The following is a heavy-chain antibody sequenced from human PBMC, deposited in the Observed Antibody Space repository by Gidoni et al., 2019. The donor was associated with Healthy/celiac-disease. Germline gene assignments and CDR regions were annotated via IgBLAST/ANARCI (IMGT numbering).Heavy chain of an antibody. V-gene: IGHV3-9*01. Sequence: EVQLVDSGGGLVQPGRSLRLSCAASGFTFDDYAMHWVRQAPGKGLEWVSGISWNSGSIGYADSVKGRFTISRDNAKNSLYLQMNSLRAEDTALYYCAKDIGPYYGMDVWGQGTTVTVSS. CDR2: ISWNSGSI. J-gene: IGHJ6*02. CDR1: GFTFDDYA. CDR3: AKDIGPYYGMDV.